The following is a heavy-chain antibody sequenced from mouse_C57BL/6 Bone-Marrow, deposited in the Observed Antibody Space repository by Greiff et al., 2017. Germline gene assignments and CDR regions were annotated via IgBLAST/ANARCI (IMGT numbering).Heavy chain of an antibody. V-gene: IGHV1-81*01. J-gene: IGHJ3*01. Sequence: VQLQQSGAELARPGASVKLSCKASGYTFTSYGISWVQQRTGQGLEWIGEIYPRSGNTYYTEKFKGKATLTADKSSSTAYMGLRSLTSEDSAVYFCAREDYDYDDWFAYWGQGTLVTVSA. CDR3: AREDYDYDDWFAY. CDR1: GYTFTSYG. CDR2: IYPRSGNT. D-gene: IGHD2-4*01.